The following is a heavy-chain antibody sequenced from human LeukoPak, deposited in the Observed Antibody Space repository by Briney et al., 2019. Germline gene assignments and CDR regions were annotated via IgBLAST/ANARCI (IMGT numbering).Heavy chain of an antibody. D-gene: IGHD1/OR15-1a*01. V-gene: IGHV3-9*01. CDR1: GFTFDDYA. CDR3: AKSFGLDQTNDAFDI. Sequence: GGSLRLSCAASGFTFDDYAMHWVRQAPGKGLEWVSGISWNSGSIGYADSVKGRFTISRDNAKNSLYLQMNSLRAEDTALYYCAKSFGLDQTNDAFDIWGQGTMVTVSS. CDR2: ISWNSGSI. J-gene: IGHJ3*02.